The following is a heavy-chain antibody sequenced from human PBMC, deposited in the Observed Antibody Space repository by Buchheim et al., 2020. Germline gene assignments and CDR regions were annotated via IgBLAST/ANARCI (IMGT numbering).Heavy chain of an antibody. Sequence: QVQLQESGPGLVKPSETLSLTCTVSGGSISSYYWSWIRQPPGKGLEWIGYIYYSGSTNYNPSLKSRVTISVDTYKNQFSLKLSSVTAADTAVYYCARGGSSGGVDYYYGMDVWGQGTT. CDR1: GGSISSYY. CDR2: IYYSGST. J-gene: IGHJ6*02. D-gene: IGHD6-19*01. CDR3: ARGGSSGGVDYYYGMDV. V-gene: IGHV4-59*01.